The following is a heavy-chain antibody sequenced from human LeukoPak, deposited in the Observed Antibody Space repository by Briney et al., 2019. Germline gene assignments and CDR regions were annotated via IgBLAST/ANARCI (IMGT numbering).Heavy chain of an antibody. CDR1: GGTFSSYA. CDR2: IIPIFGTA. D-gene: IGHD3-10*01. J-gene: IGHJ4*02. V-gene: IGHV1-69*13. CDR3: ARDRPGSDPGDY. Sequence: SVKVSCKASGGTFSSYAISWVRQAPGQGLEWMGGIIPIFGTANYAQKFQGRVTITADESTSTAYMELSSLRSEDTAVYYCARDRPGSDPGDYWGQGTLVTVSS.